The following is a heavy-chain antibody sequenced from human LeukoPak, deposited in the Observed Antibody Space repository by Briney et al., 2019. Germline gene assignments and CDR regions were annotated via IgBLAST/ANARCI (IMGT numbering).Heavy chain of an antibody. Sequence: SETLSLTCAVSGDSISSGTYSWSWIRQPAGKGLEWIGHIYTSGSTHYNPSLKSRVTISVDTSKNQFSLKLSSVTAADTAVYYCARERRSQGSTSWPEVISPPDHYYMDVWGKRTTVTISS. J-gene: IGHJ6*03. V-gene: IGHV4-61*09. CDR1: GDSISSGTYS. CDR3: ARERRSQGSTSWPEVISPPDHYYMDV. CDR2: IYTSGST. D-gene: IGHD2-2*01.